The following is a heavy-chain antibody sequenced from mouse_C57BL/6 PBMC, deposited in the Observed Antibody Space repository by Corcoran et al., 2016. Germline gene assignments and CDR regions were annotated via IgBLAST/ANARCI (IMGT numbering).Heavy chain of an antibody. D-gene: IGHD2-1*01. CDR2: IYWDDDQ. Sequence: QVTLKESGPGILQSSQTLSLTCSFSGFSLSTSGMGVSWIRQPSGKGLEWLAHIYWDDDQLYNPSLKSRLTISKDTSRNQVFLKITSVDTADTATYYCARRGYGNYYFDYWGQGTTLTVSS. CDR3: ARRGYGNYYFDY. J-gene: IGHJ2*01. CDR1: GFSLSTSGMG. V-gene: IGHV8-12*01.